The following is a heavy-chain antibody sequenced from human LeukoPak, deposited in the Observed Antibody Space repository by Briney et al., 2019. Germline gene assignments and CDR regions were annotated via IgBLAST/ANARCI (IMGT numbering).Heavy chain of an antibody. CDR2: IGYSVST. V-gene: IGHV4-59*01. J-gene: IGHJ6*03. Sequence: SETLSLTCSVSGGSTSSDYWSTSRQPASPGLEGSGGIGYSVSTNYNPSLRSRVTISVDTSKNQFSLRLTSVTAADTAVYYCARGGSYYDFWSGYYDYYYYMDVWGKGTTVTVSS. CDR3: ARGGSYYDFWSGYYDYYYYMDV. D-gene: IGHD3-3*01. CDR1: GGSTSSDY.